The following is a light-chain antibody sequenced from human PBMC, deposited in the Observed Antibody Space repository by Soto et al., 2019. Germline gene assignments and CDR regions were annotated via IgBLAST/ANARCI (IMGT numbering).Light chain of an antibody. J-gene: IGLJ2*01. V-gene: IGLV6-57*03. CDR2: EDN. CDR3: QSYDSSKGV. CDR1: SGSIASNY. Sequence: NFMLTQPHSVSESPGKTVTISCTRSSGSIASNYVQWYQQRPGSAPTTVIYEDNQRPSGVPDRFSGSIDSSSNSASLTISGLETEDEADYCCQSYDSSKGVFGGGTQLTVL.